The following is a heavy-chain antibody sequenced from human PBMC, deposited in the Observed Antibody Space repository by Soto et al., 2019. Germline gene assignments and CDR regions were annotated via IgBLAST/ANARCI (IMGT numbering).Heavy chain of an antibody. Sequence: GESLKFSCKGSGYSFTSYWIGWVRQMPGKGLEWMGIIYPGDSDTRYSPSFQGQVTISADKSISTAYLQWSSLKASDTAMYYCARHLAVTMVRGVITPNWFDPWGQGTLVTVSS. J-gene: IGHJ5*02. D-gene: IGHD3-10*01. CDR2: IYPGDSDT. V-gene: IGHV5-51*01. CDR3: ARHLAVTMVRGVITPNWFDP. CDR1: GYSFTSYW.